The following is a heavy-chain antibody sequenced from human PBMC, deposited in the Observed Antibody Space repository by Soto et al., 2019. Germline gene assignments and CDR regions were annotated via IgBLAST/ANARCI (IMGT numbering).Heavy chain of an antibody. D-gene: IGHD6-13*01. Sequence: QTLSLTCAISGDSVSSNSAAWNWIRQSPSRGLEWLGRTYYRSKWYNDYAVSVKSRITINPDTSKNQFSLQLNSVTPEDTAVYYCARDQGYSSAWSAGPTYYSGMAVWGQGPTVPVPS. CDR2: TYYRSKWYN. J-gene: IGHJ6*02. CDR1: GDSVSSNSAA. V-gene: IGHV6-1*01. CDR3: ARDQGYSSAWSAGPTYYSGMAV.